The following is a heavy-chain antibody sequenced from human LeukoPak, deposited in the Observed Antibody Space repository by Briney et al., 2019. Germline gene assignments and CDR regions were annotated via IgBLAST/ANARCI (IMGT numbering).Heavy chain of an antibody. J-gene: IGHJ6*02. Sequence: KPSETLSLTCTVSGGSISSGDYYWSWIRQPPGKGLEWIGYIYYSGSTYYNPSLKSRVTISVDTSKNQFSLKLSSVTAADTAVYYCARDLTVTTPPYYYGMDVWGQGTTVTVSS. CDR1: GGSISSGDYY. V-gene: IGHV4-30-4*01. D-gene: IGHD4-17*01. CDR2: IYYSGST. CDR3: ARDLTVTTPPYYYGMDV.